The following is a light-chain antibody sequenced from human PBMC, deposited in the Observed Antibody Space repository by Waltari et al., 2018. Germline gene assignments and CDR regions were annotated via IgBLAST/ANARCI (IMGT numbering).Light chain of an antibody. CDR3: SSQSSNDVVL. J-gene: IGLJ2*01. CDR1: SNDVGGYNS. Sequence: QSALTQPASVSGSPGQSVTIFCAGTSNDVGGYNSVPWYQEHPGQAPRVIIYDVSDRPSGVSDRFSGSKSGNTASLTISGLQAEDEADCYCSSQSSNDVVLFGGGTKLTVL. CDR2: DVS. V-gene: IGLV2-14*01.